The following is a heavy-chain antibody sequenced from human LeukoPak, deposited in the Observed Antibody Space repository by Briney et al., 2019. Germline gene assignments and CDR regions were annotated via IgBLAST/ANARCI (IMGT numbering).Heavy chain of an antibody. CDR2: MDADGSNT. CDR3: AKDPSVEQWLVSGDYYFDY. Sequence: SGGSLRLSCVASGFTFKNSWMHWVRQAPGKGLVWVSRMDADGSNTHYVDSVKGRFTISRDNAKDTLYLQMNSLRAEDTAVYYCAKDPSVEQWLVSGDYYFDYWGQGTLVTVSS. J-gene: IGHJ4*02. D-gene: IGHD6-19*01. V-gene: IGHV3-74*01. CDR1: GFTFKNSW.